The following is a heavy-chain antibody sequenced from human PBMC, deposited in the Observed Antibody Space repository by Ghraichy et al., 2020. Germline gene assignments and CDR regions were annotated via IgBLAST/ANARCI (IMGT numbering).Heavy chain of an antibody. D-gene: IGHD6-13*01. CDR2: IGTAGDP. Sequence: GESLNISCAASGFTFSSYDMHWVRQATGKGLEWVSAIGTAGDPYYPGSVKGRFTISRENAKNSLYLQMNSLRAGDTAVYYCARAATYSSSWYRGRYYYYYMDVWGKGTTVTVS. CDR3: ARAATYSSSWYRGRYYYYYMDV. J-gene: IGHJ6*03. CDR1: GFTFSSYD. V-gene: IGHV3-13*05.